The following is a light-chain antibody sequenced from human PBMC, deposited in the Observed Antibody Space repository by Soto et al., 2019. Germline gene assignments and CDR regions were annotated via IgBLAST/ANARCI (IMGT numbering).Light chain of an antibody. J-gene: IGLJ2*01. CDR1: SSNIGAGYD. CDR2: GNS. V-gene: IGLV1-40*01. CDR3: HSYDISLSGQGV. Sequence: QSVLTQPPSVSGAPGQRVTISCTGSSSNIGAGYDVHWYQQLPGTAPKLLIYGNSNRPSGVPDRFSGSESGTSASLAITGLQAEDEADYYCHSYDISLSGQGVFGGGTKLTVL.